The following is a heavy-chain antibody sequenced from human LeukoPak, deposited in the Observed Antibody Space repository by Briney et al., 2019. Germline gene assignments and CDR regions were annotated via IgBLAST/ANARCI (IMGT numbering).Heavy chain of an antibody. CDR3: ARRGGYVDY. CDR1: GYIFTSYW. V-gene: IGHV5-51*01. CDR2: VYPGDSDT. J-gene: IGHJ4*02. Sequence: GASLQISCQGSGYIFTSYWIGWVRQLPGKGLEWMGIVYPGDSDTRYSPSFQGQVTISADKSISTAYLQWSSLKASDTAMYYCARRGGYVDYWGQGTLVTVSS.